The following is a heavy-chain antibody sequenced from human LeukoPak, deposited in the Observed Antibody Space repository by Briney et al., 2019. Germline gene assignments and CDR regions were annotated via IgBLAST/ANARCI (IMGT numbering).Heavy chain of an antibody. CDR1: GYTFTSYY. CDR3: ARDNVLRFLEWLSTYYYYGMDV. CDR2: INPSGGST. D-gene: IGHD3-3*01. J-gene: IGHJ6*02. V-gene: IGHV1-46*01. Sequence: GASVKVSCKASGYTFTSYYMHWVRQAPGQGLEWMGIINPSGGSTSYAQKFQGRVIMTRDTSTSTVYMELSSLRSEDTAVYYCARDNVLRFLEWLSTYYYYGMDVWGQGTTVTVSS.